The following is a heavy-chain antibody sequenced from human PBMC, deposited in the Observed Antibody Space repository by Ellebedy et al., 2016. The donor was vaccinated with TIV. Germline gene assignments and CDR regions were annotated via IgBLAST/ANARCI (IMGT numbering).Heavy chain of an antibody. CDR3: APGGTNKVKKGFAY. J-gene: IGHJ4*02. V-gene: IGHV3-30*03. CDR1: GFTFSDYG. D-gene: IGHD3-10*01. CDR2: ISNDGRSK. Sequence: GESLKISCVASGFTFSDYGMHWARQAPGKGLEWVSNISNDGRSKKHSDSVRGRFTISRDNSESTLYLQMDNLRPDDTVVYYCAPGGTNKVKKGFAYWGQGTLVTVSS.